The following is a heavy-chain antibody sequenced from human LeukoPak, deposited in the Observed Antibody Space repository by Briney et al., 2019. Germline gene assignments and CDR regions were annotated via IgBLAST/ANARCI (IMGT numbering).Heavy chain of an antibody. J-gene: IGHJ6*02. CDR3: AKYDFWSGYTLPYYYYSMDV. Sequence: PGGSLRLSCAASGFTFSSYAMTWVRQSPGKGLQWVSTISGSGVTTYYADSVMGRFTISRDSSKNTLYLQMNSLKAEDTAVYYCAKYDFWSGYTLPYYYYSMDVWGQGTTVTVSS. CDR2: ISGSGVTT. V-gene: IGHV3-23*01. D-gene: IGHD3-3*01. CDR1: GFTFSSYA.